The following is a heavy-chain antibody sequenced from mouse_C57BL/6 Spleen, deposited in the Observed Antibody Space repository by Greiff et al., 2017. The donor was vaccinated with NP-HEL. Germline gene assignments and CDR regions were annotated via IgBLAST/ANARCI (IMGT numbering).Heavy chain of an antibody. CDR2: IWSGGST. V-gene: IGHV2-2*01. D-gene: IGHD1-1*01. CDR1: GFSLTSYG. Sequence: VMLVESGPGLVQPSQSLSITCTVSGFSLTSYGVHWVRQSPGKGLEWLGVIWSGGSTDYNAAFISRLSISKDNSKSQVFFKMNSLQADDTAIYYCARNDYGSGSYWYFDVWGTGTTVTVSS. CDR3: ARNDYGSGSYWYFDV. J-gene: IGHJ1*03.